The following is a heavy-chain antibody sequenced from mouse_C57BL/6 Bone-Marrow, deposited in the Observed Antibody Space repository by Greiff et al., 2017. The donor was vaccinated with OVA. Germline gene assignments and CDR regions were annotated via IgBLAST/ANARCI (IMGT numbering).Heavy chain of an antibody. Sequence: VQLKESGGGLVKPGGSLKLSCAASGFTFSSYAMSWVRQTPEKRLEWVATISDGGSYTYYPDNVKGRFTISRDNAKNNLYLQMSQLKSEDTAMYYCARPSTVVARDYYAMDYWGQGTSVTVSS. CDR1: GFTFSSYA. J-gene: IGHJ4*01. D-gene: IGHD1-1*01. CDR2: ISDGGSYT. CDR3: ARPSTVVARDYYAMDY. V-gene: IGHV5-4*01.